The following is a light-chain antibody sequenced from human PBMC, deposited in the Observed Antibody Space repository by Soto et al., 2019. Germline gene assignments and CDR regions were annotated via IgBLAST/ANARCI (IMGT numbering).Light chain of an antibody. CDR1: SGSIANNY. Sequence: LTQPHSVSESPGKTLSISCTRSSGSIANNYVQWYQQRPGSAPTTVIYENNHRLSGVPDRFSGSTDGSSNSASLTISGLQTEDEADYYCQSYDSDFVVFGGGTKLTVL. CDR3: QSYDSDFVV. CDR2: ENN. J-gene: IGLJ2*01. V-gene: IGLV6-57*04.